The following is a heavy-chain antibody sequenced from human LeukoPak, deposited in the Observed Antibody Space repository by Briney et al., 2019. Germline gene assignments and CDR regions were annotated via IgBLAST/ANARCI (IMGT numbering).Heavy chain of an antibody. CDR3: AREGGTVTPYYYYYIAV. Sequence: SGGSLRLSCAASGFTFDDYGMSWVRQAPGKGLEWVSGINWSGGNTGYADSVKGRFTISRDNAKNSLFLQMNSLRAEDTAVYYCAREGGTVTPYYYYYIAVCSERTTVTVSS. CDR2: INWSGGNT. V-gene: IGHV3-20*04. D-gene: IGHD4-11*01. J-gene: IGHJ6*03. CDR1: GFTFDDYG.